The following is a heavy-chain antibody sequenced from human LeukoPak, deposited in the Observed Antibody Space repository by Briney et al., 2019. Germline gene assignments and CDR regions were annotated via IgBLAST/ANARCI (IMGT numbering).Heavy chain of an antibody. CDR2: IYYSGST. Sequence: PSETLSLTCTVSGGSISSYYWSWIRQPPGKGLEWIGYIYYSGSTNYNPSLKSRVTISVDTSKNQFSLKLSPVTAADTAVYYCARGRGSAAGDYWGQGTLVTVSS. CDR1: GGSISSYY. V-gene: IGHV4-59*12. D-gene: IGHD2-15*01. J-gene: IGHJ4*02. CDR3: ARGRGSAAGDY.